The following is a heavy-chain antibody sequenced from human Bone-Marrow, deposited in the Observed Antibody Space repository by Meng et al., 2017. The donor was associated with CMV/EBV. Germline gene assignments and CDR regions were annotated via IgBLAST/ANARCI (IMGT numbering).Heavy chain of an antibody. V-gene: IGHV3-30-3*01. CDR3: ARGEAGTHFDN. J-gene: IGHJ4*02. CDR2: ISYDGSNK. CDR1: GFTFDDYA. D-gene: IGHD6-13*01. Sequence: LSLTCAASGFTFDDYAMHWVRQAPGKGLGWVAVISYDGSNKYYADSVKGRFTISRDNSRNTLYLQMNSLRTDDTAVYYCARGEAGTHFDNWGQGTLVTVSS.